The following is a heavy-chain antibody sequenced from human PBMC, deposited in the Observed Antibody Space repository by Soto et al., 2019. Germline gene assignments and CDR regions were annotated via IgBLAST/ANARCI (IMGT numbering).Heavy chain of an antibody. CDR1: GGSISSCY. J-gene: IGHJ5*02. CDR2: IYYSGST. CDR3: ARHHYGSSWYDH. D-gene: IGHD6-13*01. Sequence: PSETLSLTCTVSGGSISSCYWSWIRQPPGKGLEWIGYIYYSGSTNYNPSLKSRVILSVDTSKNQFSLKLTSVTATDTAVYYCARHHYGSSWYDHWGQGTLVTVSS. V-gene: IGHV4-59*08.